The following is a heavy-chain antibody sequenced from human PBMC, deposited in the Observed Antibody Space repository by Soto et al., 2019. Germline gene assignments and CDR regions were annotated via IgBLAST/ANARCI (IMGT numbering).Heavy chain of an antibody. D-gene: IGHD1-26*01. CDR2: IGIAGDT. V-gene: IGHV3-13*01. J-gene: IGHJ4*02. CDR3: ARAVGGQAGTYFDY. CDR1: GFTFSSYD. Sequence: EVQLVESGGGLVQPGGSLRLSCAASGFTFSSYDMHWVRQATGKGLEWVSVIGIAGDTYYPDSVKGRFTISRDNAENSLYLQMTSLRVGDTAMYYCARAVGGQAGTYFDYWGRGILVTVCS.